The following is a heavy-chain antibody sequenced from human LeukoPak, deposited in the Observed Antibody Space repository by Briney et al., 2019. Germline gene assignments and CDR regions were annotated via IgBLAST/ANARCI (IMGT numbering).Heavy chain of an antibody. Sequence: GGSLRLSCAASGFTFSTYGMHWVRQAPGKGLEWVAFIRSDGSNAYYIDSVKGRFTLSRDSSKNTMFLSMSSLRAEDTAIYYCAKDGVYGSGSYYLDYWGQGTLLTVSS. CDR2: IRSDGSNA. J-gene: IGHJ4*02. CDR3: AKDGVYGSGSYYLDY. D-gene: IGHD3-10*01. V-gene: IGHV3-30*02. CDR1: GFTFSTYG.